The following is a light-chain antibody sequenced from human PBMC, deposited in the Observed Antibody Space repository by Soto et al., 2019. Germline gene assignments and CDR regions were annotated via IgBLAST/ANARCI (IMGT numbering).Light chain of an antibody. Sequence: DIQMTHSPSTLSASVGDRVIITCRASQSISRRLACYQKKPGKAPRLLIYDVFTLESGVPSRFSGSASGTEFTLTIRGLQPDDFTTYYCQQYNSYSWTFGQGTKVDIK. CDR3: QQYNSYSWT. CDR2: DVF. V-gene: IGKV1-5*01. CDR1: QSISRR. J-gene: IGKJ1*01.